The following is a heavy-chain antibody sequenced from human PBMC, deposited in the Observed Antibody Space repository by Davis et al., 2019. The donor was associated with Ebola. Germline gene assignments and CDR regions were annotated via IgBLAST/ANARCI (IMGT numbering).Heavy chain of an antibody. D-gene: IGHD2-21*02. CDR3: ARGSRLVVTALFDY. CDR1: GGSISSGGYY. J-gene: IGHJ4*02. Sequence: SETLSLTCTVPGGSISSGGYYWSWIRQPPGKGLEWIGYTYYSGSTNYNPSLKSRVTISVDTSKNQFSLKLSSVTAADTAVYYCARGSRLVVTALFDYWGQGTLVTVSS. V-gene: IGHV4-61*08. CDR2: TYYSGST.